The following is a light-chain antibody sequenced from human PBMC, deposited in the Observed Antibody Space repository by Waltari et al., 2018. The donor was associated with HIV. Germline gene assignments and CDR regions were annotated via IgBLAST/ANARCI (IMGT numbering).Light chain of an antibody. CDR3: SSYTSRAVSTYV. V-gene: IGLV2-14*01. J-gene: IGLJ1*01. CDR2: EVS. Sequence: QSALTQPASVSGSPGQSITISCLGTSSDVGDYNYVSWYQQPPGQAPKGMIYEVSNRPSGISDRFSGSKSGNTASLTISGLQAEDEADYYCSSYTSRAVSTYVFGTGTKVTVL. CDR1: SSDVGDYNY.